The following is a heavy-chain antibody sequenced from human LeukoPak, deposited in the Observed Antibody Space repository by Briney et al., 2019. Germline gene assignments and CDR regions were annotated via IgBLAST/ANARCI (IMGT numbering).Heavy chain of an antibody. D-gene: IGHD2-15*01. Sequence: GESLQISCEGSGYSFTTYWIGWVRQMPGKGLEWMGIIYPGDSETRYSPSFQGQVTISADKSISVVYLQWSSLKASDTAMYYCARREWFCSGGSCYYFDFWGQGTLVTVSS. J-gene: IGHJ4*02. CDR1: GYSFTTYW. CDR2: IYPGDSET. V-gene: IGHV5-51*01. CDR3: ARREWFCSGGSCYYFDF.